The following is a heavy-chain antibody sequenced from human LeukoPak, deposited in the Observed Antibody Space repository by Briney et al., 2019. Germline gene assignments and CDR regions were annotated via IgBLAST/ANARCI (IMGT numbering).Heavy chain of an antibody. J-gene: IGHJ5*02. CDR1: GGSISSGDYY. V-gene: IGHV4-30-4*01. CDR3: ARGLGGWFDP. CDR2: IYYSGST. Sequence: SETLSLTCTVSGGSISSGDYYWSWIRQPPGKGLEWIGYIYYSGSTYYNPSLKSRIITSIDTSKNQFSLQLSSVTAADTAVYYCARGLGGWFDPWGQGALVTVSS. D-gene: IGHD3/OR15-3a*01.